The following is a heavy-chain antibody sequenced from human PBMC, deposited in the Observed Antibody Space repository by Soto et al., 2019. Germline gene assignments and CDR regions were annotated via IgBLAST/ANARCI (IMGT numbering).Heavy chain of an antibody. J-gene: IGHJ4*02. CDR3: AKCCYDSSGYYSNVDY. D-gene: IGHD3-22*01. CDR1: GFTFSSYG. Sequence: RLSCAASGFTFSSYGMHWVRQAPGKGLEWVAVISYDGSNKYYADSVKGRFTISRDNSKNTLYLQMNSLTDEDTAVYYCAKCCYDSSGYYSNVDYLGQGILVTVPS. CDR2: ISYDGSNK. V-gene: IGHV3-30*18.